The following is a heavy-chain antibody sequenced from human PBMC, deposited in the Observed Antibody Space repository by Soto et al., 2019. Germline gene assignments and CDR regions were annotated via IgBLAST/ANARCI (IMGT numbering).Heavy chain of an antibody. Sequence: QVQLQESGPGLVKPSETLSLTCSVSGASVSSGRSYWTWIRQPPGKGLEWIACIYDSGNTDYNPSLKSRVTISVDTSKNQCSLKLTSVTPADTAVYYCAGQLTGLGYWGQGSLVTVSS. J-gene: IGHJ4*02. CDR1: GASVSSGRSY. CDR3: AGQLTGLGY. V-gene: IGHV4-61*01. CDR2: IYDSGNT. D-gene: IGHD2-8*02.